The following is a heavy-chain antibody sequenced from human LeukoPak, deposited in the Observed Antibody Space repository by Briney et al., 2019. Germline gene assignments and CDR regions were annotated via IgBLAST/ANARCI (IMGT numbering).Heavy chain of an antibody. CDR2: INPNSGGT. CDR3: ARALSYYYYYMDV. J-gene: IGHJ6*03. V-gene: IGHV1-2*02. CDR1: GYTFTGYY. Sequence: GASVKVSCKASGYTFTGYYMHWVRQAPGQGLEWMGWINPNSGGTNYAQKSQGRVTMTRDTSISTAYMELSRLRSDDTAVYYCARALSYYYYYMDVWGKGTTVTVSS.